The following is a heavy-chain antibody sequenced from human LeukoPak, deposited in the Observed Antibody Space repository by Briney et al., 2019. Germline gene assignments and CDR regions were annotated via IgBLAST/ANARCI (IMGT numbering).Heavy chain of an antibody. Sequence: GGSLRPSCAASGFTVGSNYMSWVRQAPGKGLEWVSVIYGGGSTYYADSVRGRFTISRDNSKNTLYLQMNSLRAEDTAVYYCAQEKMITSPYWGQGTLVTVSS. J-gene: IGHJ4*02. CDR1: GFTVGSNY. D-gene: IGHD3-16*01. CDR2: IYGGGST. CDR3: AQEKMITSPY. V-gene: IGHV3-66*01.